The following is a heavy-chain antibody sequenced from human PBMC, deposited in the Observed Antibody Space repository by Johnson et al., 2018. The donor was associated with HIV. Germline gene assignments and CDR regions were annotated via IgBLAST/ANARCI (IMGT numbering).Heavy chain of an antibody. CDR2: ISWNSGSI. D-gene: IGHD3-9*01. J-gene: IGHJ3*01. CDR3: AKADDVLTGYYKGFDAFDL. Sequence: VQLVESGGGVVQPGRSLRLSCAASGFTFDDYAMHWVRQAPGTGLEWVSGISWNSGSIGYADSVKGRFTIPRDNSKNTMYLQMNSLRAEDTALYYCAKADDVLTGYYKGFDAFDLWGQGTMVTVSS. CDR1: GFTFDDYA. V-gene: IGHV3-9*01.